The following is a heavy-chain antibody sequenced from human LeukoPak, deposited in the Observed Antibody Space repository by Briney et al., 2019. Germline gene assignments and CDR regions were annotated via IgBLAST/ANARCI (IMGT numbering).Heavy chain of an antibody. Sequence: GGSLRLSCAVSGITLSNYGMSWVRQAPGKGLEWVAGISDSGGRTNYADSVKGRFTISRDNPKNTLYLQMNSLRAEDTAVYFCAKRGVVIRVIVVGFHKEAYYFDSWGQGALVTVSS. CDR3: AKRGVVIRVIVVGFHKEAYYFDS. D-gene: IGHD2-15*01. CDR1: GITLSNYG. V-gene: IGHV3-23*01. J-gene: IGHJ4*02. CDR2: ISDSGGRT.